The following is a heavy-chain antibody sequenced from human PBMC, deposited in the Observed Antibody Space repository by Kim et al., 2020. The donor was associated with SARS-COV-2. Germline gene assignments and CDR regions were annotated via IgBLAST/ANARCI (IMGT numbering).Heavy chain of an antibody. CDR2: IWYDGSNK. J-gene: IGHJ4*02. CDR3: ARGERYSYGYIY. V-gene: IGHV3-33*08. Sequence: GGSLRLSCAASGFTFSSYGMHWVRQAPGKGLEWVAVIWYDGSNKYYADSVKGRFTISRDNSKNTLYLQMNSLRAEDTAVYYCARGERYSYGYIYWGQGTLVTVSS. D-gene: IGHD5-18*01. CDR1: GFTFSSYG.